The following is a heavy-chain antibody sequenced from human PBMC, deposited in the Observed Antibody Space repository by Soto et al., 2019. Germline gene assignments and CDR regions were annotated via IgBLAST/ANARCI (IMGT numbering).Heavy chain of an antibody. CDR1: GFSLIDSY. J-gene: IGHJ4*02. D-gene: IGHD2-21*01. V-gene: IGHV3-11*01. Sequence: PGVSLRLSCAASGFSLIDSYMSWIRQAPGTGLEWISSISSSGSAIYFADSVRGRFTISRDYAKNSLYVQMNSLRAEDTAVYSWSRMFSQYDPLIEHHDWRVGT. CDR2: ISSSGSAI. CDR3: SRMFSQYDPLIEHHD.